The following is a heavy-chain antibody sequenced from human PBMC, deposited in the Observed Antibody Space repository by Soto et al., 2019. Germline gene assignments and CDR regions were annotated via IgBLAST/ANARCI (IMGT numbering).Heavy chain of an antibody. CDR2: ISASSTYI. CDR3: ARGWLRDPWMY. D-gene: IGHD5-12*01. V-gene: IGHV3-21*01. Sequence: EVQLVESGGGLVKPGRSLRLSCAASGLIFSSYTMNWVRQAPGKGLEWVSSISASSTYIYYADSLKGRFTISRDNAHNSLYLQVNSLRAEDTAVYYCARGWLRDPWMYWGQGTLVTVSS. J-gene: IGHJ4*02. CDR1: GLIFSSYT.